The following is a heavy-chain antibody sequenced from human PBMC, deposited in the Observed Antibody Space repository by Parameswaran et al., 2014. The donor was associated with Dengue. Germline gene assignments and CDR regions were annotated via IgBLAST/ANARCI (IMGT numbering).Heavy chain of an antibody. J-gene: IGHJ3*02. V-gene: IGHV1-18*01. D-gene: IGHD6-19*01. Sequence: WVRQAPGQGLEWMGWISAYNGNTNYAQKLQGRVTMTTDTSTSTAYMELRSLRSDDTAVYYCARINLDSYSSGWYIPERPRDAFDIWGQGTMVTVSS. CDR3: ARINLDSYSSGWYIPERPRDAFDI. CDR2: ISAYNGNT.